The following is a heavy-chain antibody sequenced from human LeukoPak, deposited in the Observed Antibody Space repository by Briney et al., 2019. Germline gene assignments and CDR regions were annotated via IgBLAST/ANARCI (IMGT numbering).Heavy chain of an antibody. CDR2: INPNSGGT. CDR1: GYTFTCYY. V-gene: IGHV1-2*02. CDR3: ARGGSSSWRRFYYFDY. Sequence: ASVKVSCKASGYTFTCYYMHWVRQAPGQGLEWMGWINPNSGGTNYAQKFQGRVTMTRDTSISTAYMELSRLRSDDTAVYYCARGGSSSWRRFYYFDYWGQGTLVTVSS. J-gene: IGHJ4*02. D-gene: IGHD6-13*01.